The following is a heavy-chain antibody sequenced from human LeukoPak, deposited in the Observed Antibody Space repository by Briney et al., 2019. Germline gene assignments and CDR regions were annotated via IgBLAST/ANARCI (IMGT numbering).Heavy chain of an antibody. Sequence: GGSLRLSCAASGFTFDDYGMSWVRQAPGKGLEWVSRINSDGSSTSYADSVKGRFTISRDNAKNTLYLQMNSLRAEDTAVYYCARDQGDYYDSSGSDYWGQGTLVTVSS. CDR1: GFTFDDYG. D-gene: IGHD3-22*01. CDR3: ARDQGDYYDSSGSDY. V-gene: IGHV3-74*01. J-gene: IGHJ4*02. CDR2: INSDGSST.